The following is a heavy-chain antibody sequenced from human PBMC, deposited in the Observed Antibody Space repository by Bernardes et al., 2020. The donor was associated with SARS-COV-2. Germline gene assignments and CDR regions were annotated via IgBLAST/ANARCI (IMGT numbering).Heavy chain of an antibody. J-gene: IGHJ4*02. D-gene: IGHD2-15*01. Sequence: GGSLRLSCAASGFTFSGHWMTWVRQAPGRGLEWVANIKKDGSEEYYVDSVKGRFTMSRDNAKRSLYLQMNSLRAEDTAVYYCARGQGWTDYWGQGTLVTVSS. V-gene: IGHV3-7*01. CDR1: GFTFSGHW. CDR3: ARGQGWTDY. CDR2: IKKDGSEE.